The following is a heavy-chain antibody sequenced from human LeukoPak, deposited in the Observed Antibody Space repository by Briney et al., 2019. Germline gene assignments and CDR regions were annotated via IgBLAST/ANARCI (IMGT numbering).Heavy chain of an antibody. Sequence: PSQTLSLTCTVSGGSISSGSYYWSWIRQPAGKGLEWIGRIYTSGSTNYNPSLKSRVTISVDTSKNQFSLKLSSVTAADTAVYYCARHGHCSSTSCGIDYWGQGTLVTVSS. D-gene: IGHD2-2*01. CDR1: GGSISSGSYY. CDR2: IYTSGST. CDR3: ARHGHCSSTSCGIDY. V-gene: IGHV4-61*02. J-gene: IGHJ4*02.